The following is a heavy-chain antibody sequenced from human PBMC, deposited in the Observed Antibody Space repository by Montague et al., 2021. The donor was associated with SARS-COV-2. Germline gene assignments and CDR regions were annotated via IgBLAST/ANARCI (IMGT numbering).Heavy chain of an antibody. Sequence: SETLSLTCTVSGGSISTSPYYWVWIRQPPGKGLVWLGSMYYSGSTYYNPSLNSRVTISVDTSKKQFSLKLSSMTAADTAVYYCARQPSNYYDSWSYCALCDYWGQGTLVTAAS. CDR3: ARQPSNYYDSWSYCALCDY. CDR1: GGSISTSPYY. J-gene: IGHJ4*02. CDR2: MYYSGST. D-gene: IGHD3-10*01. V-gene: IGHV4-39*01.